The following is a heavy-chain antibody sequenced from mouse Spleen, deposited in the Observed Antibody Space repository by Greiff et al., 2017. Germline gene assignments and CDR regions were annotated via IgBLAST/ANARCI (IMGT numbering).Heavy chain of an antibody. J-gene: IGHJ2*01. CDR1: GFTFSSYA. CDR2: ISSGGGNT. Sequence: EVKVVESGGGLVKLGGSLKLSCAASGFTFSSYAMSWVRQTPEKRLEWVATISSGGGNTYYPDSVKGRFTISRDNAKNTLYLQMSSLKSEDTAMYYCARRGDGYYSYYFDYWGQGTTLTVSS. CDR3: ARRGDGYYSYYFDY. V-gene: IGHV5-9*04. D-gene: IGHD2-3*01.